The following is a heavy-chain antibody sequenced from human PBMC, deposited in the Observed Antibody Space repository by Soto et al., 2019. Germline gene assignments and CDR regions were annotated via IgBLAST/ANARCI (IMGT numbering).Heavy chain of an antibody. J-gene: IGHJ4*01. D-gene: IGHD3-22*01. CDR3: GKNHNYYDWSVHYYGDGGFDY. V-gene: IGHV3-33*03. CDR2: IWCDGSTT. Sequence: PGGSLRLSCAASGFIYNNFGMYWVRQAPGKGLEWVAVIWCDGSTTYYADSVKGRCTISRDNSKNTLYLEINSLRAEDTAVYYCGKNHNYYDWSVHYYGDGGFDYWGHGTRVTVPS. CDR1: GFIYNNFG.